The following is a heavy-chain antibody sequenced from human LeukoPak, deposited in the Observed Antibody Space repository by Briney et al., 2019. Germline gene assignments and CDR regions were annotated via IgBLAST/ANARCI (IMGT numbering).Heavy chain of an antibody. Sequence: GGSLRLSCAASGFTVSSNYMSWVRQAPGKGLEWVSVIYSGGSTYYADSVKGRFTISRDNSKNTLYLQMNSLRAEDTAVYYCAKGPPRFSYYYDSSGYNSDYWGQGTLVTVSS. CDR3: AKGPPRFSYYYDSSGYNSDY. J-gene: IGHJ4*02. CDR2: IYSGGST. CDR1: GFTVSSNY. D-gene: IGHD3-22*01. V-gene: IGHV3-66*01.